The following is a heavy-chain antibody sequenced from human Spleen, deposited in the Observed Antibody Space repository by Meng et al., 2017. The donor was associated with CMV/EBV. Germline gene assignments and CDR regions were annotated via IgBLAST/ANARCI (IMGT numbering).Heavy chain of an antibody. V-gene: IGHV3-23*01. J-gene: IGHJ4*02. D-gene: IGHD3-10*01. Sequence: FGVTFRNYAMGWVRQAPGEGLEWFSAITDTGGDAFHADSVRGRFTISRDNSENTLYLQMNSLRAEDSAIYYCVKGSAESRPYYFDNWGQGTLVTVSS. CDR1: GVTFRNYA. CDR2: ITDTGGDA. CDR3: VKGSAESRPYYFDN.